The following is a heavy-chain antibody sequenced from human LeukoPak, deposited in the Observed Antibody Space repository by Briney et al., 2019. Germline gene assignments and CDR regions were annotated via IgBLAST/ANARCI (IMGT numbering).Heavy chain of an antibody. CDR1: GFTFSDYY. CDR2: ISSSGSTI. D-gene: IGHD3-10*01. V-gene: IGHV3-11*01. CDR3: ARGDGALLYYDSGSYSDY. J-gene: IGHJ4*02. Sequence: GGSLRLSCAASGFTFSDYYMSCIRQAPGKGLECVSYISSSGSTIYYADSVKGRFTISRDSAKNSLYLQMNSLRAEDTAVYYCARGDGALLYYDSGSYSDYWGQGTLVTVSS.